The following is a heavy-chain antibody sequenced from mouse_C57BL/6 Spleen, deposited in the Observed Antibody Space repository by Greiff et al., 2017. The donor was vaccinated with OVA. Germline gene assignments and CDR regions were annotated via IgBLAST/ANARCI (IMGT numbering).Heavy chain of an antibody. Sequence: VQLVESGPELVKPGASVKISCKASGYAFSSSWMNWVKQRPGKGLEWIGRIYPGDGDTNYNGKFKGKATLTADKSSSTAYMQLSSLTSEDSAVYFCARGGGSSSYFDYWGQGTTLTVSS. V-gene: IGHV1-82*01. D-gene: IGHD1-1*01. CDR3: ARGGGSSSYFDY. CDR1: GYAFSSSW. CDR2: IYPGDGDT. J-gene: IGHJ2*01.